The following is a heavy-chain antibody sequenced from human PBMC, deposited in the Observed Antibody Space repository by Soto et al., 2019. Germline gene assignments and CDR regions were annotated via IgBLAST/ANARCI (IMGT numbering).Heavy chain of an antibody. CDR2: IYHSGST. D-gene: IGHD6-6*01. CDR3: ARSTARTCDGFDI. Sequence: QVQLQESGPGLVKPSGTLSLTCAVSSGSISSSNCWSWVRQPPGKGLEWIGDIYHSGSTNYNPARKRRVNVAADTSKNQFSLKRRSVTAADTAVYYGARSTARTCDGFDIWGQGTMVTVSS. V-gene: IGHV4-4*02. CDR1: SGSISSSNC. J-gene: IGHJ3*02.